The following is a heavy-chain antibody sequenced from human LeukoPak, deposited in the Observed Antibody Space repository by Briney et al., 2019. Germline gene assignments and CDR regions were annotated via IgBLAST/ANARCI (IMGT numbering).Heavy chain of an antibody. CDR1: GFTFSNYA. V-gene: IGHV3-30*04. J-gene: IGHJ4*02. CDR3: ARDPSSGRSTHIQEFDY. CDR2: ISYDGSNK. Sequence: GGSLRLSCTVSGFTFSNYAMHWVRQAPGKGLEWVTLISYDGSNKNYADSVKGRFTISRDNSKNTLYLRMNSLRAEDTAVYYCARDPSSGRSTHIQEFDYWGQGTLVTVSS. D-gene: IGHD6-19*01.